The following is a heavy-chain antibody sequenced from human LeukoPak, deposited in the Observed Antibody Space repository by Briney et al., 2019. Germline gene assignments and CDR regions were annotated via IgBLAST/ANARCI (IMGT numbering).Heavy chain of an antibody. J-gene: IGHJ3*02. Sequence: SETLSLTCAVYGGSFSGYYWSWIRQPPGKGLEWIGEINHSGSTNYNPSLKSRVTISVDTSKNQFSLKLSSVTAADTAVYYCARGAYCGGDCYGFGAFDIWGQGTMVTVSS. D-gene: IGHD2-21*02. CDR1: GGSFSGYY. CDR2: INHSGST. CDR3: ARGAYCGGDCYGFGAFDI. V-gene: IGHV4-34*01.